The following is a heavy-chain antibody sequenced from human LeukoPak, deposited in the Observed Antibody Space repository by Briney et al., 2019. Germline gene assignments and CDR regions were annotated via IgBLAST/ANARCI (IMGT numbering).Heavy chain of an antibody. V-gene: IGHV3-7*05. D-gene: IGHD2/OR15-2a*01. CDR2: IKQDGSEK. Sequence: TGGSLRLSCAASGFTFSSYWMSWVRQAPGKGLEWVANIKQDGSEKYYVDSVKGRFTISRDNAENSLYLQMNSLRAEDTAVYYCARDFYGPYYYYGMDVWGQGTTVTVSS. J-gene: IGHJ6*02. CDR3: ARDFYGPYYYYGMDV. CDR1: GFTFSSYW.